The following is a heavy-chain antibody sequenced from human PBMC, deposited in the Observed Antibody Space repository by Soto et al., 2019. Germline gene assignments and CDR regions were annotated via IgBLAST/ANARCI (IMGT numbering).Heavy chain of an antibody. CDR3: ARESRYGSGTYHYRMDF. V-gene: IGHV4-30-4*01. J-gene: IGHJ6*02. CDR2: IHYSGNT. D-gene: IGHD3-10*01. Sequence: KSSETLSLTCTVSSGSISSGDSYWNWIRQPPGKGLEWIGYIHYSGNTFYNPSLKSRLSISADTPKNQFSLQLSSVTDADTAVYYCARESRYGSGTYHYRMDFWGQGTTVTVSS. CDR1: SGSISSGDSY.